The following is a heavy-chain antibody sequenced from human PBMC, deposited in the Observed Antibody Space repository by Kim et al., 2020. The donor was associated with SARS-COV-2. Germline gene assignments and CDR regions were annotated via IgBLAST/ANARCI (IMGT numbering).Heavy chain of an antibody. CDR2: INHDGSAK. Sequence: GGSQRLSCAASGFTFSTYWMSWVRQAPGKGLEWVTTINHDGSAKYYVDSVKGRFTISRDNAKNSLYLQMDSLTAEDTAVYYCARDGRTPWGQPPLGYWG. J-gene: IGHJ4*01. D-gene: IGHD3-16*01. V-gene: IGHV3-7*01. CDR3: ARDGRTPWGQPPLGY. CDR1: GFTFSTYW.